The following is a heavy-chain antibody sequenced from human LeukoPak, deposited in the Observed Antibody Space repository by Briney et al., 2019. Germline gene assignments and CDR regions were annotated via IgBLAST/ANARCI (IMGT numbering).Heavy chain of an antibody. CDR1: GFTFSSYA. CDR3: APRGSVIGDLYLAL. CDR2: VSGSGGST. V-gene: IGHV3-23*01. Sequence: PGGSLRLSCAASGFTFSSYAMTWVRQAPGKGLEWVSSVSGSGGSTFYAESVRGRFTISRDNSKDTLYLQMNSLRAEDTAIYYCAPRGSVIGDLYLALWGQGTLVTVSS. D-gene: IGHD3-16*01. J-gene: IGHJ4*02.